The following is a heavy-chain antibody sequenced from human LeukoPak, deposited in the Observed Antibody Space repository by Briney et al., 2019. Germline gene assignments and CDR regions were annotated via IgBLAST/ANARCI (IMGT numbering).Heavy chain of an antibody. V-gene: IGHV3-74*01. Sequence: GGSLRLSCAASGFTFSSYWMHWVRQPPGKGLVRVSHINSDESSTTYADSVKGRFTISRDNSKNTLYLQMNSLRAEDTAVYYCARVPRGDRMMPIDYWGQGTLVTVSS. CDR1: GFTFSSYW. CDR2: INSDESST. CDR3: ARVPRGDRMMPIDY. J-gene: IGHJ4*02. D-gene: IGHD2-21*02.